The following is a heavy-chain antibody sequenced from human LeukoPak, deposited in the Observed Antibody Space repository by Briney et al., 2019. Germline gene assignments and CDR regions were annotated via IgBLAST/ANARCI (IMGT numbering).Heavy chain of an antibody. CDR1: GGSISSYY. D-gene: IGHD5-12*01. CDR3: ARMNGYELNFDI. CDR2: IYYSGST. V-gene: IGHV4-59*01. Sequence: SETLSLTCTVSGGSISSYYWSWIRQPPGKGLEWIGYIYYSGSTNYNPSLKSRVTISVDTSKNQFSLKLSSVTAADTAVYYCARMNGYELNFDIWGQGTMVTVSS. J-gene: IGHJ3*02.